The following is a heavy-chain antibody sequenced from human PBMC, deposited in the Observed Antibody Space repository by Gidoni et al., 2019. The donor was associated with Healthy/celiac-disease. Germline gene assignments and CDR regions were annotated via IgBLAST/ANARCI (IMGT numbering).Heavy chain of an antibody. Sequence: QVQLVQSGAAVKKPGASVKVSCKASGYTFTSYGISWVRQAPGQGLEWMGWISAYNGNTNYAQKLQGRVTMTTDTSTSTAYMELRSLRSDDTAVYYCARTYYYDSSGFHFDYWGQGTLVTVSS. D-gene: IGHD3-22*01. J-gene: IGHJ4*02. CDR3: ARTYYYDSSGFHFDY. V-gene: IGHV1-18*01. CDR2: ISAYNGNT. CDR1: GYTFTSYG.